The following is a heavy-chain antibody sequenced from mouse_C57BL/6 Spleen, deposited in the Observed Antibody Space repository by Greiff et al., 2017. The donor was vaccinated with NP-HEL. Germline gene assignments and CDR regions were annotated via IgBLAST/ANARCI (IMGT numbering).Heavy chain of an antibody. CDR1: GFNIKNTY. V-gene: IGHV14-3*01. CDR3: AGSVYEGYYLFAY. Sequence: VQLQQSVAELVRPGASVKLSCTASGFNIKNTYMHWVKQRPEQGLEWIGRIDPANGNTKYAPKFQGKATITADTSSNTAYLQLSSLTSEDTAIDYCAGSVYEGYYLFAYWGQGTLVTVSA. J-gene: IGHJ3*01. CDR2: IDPANGNT. D-gene: IGHD2-3*01.